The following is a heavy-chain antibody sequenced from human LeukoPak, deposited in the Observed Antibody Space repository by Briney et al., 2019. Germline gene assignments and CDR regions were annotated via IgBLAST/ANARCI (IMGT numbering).Heavy chain of an antibody. Sequence: GGSLRLSCAASGFTFSSYWMSWVRQAPGKGLEWVANIKQDGSEKYYVDSVKGRFTISRDNAKNSLYLQMNSLRAEDTAVYYCARVQDDSLRRSFFIPHSHYFDYWGQGTLVTVSS. D-gene: IGHD3-22*01. CDR3: ARVQDDSLRRSFFIPHSHYFDY. V-gene: IGHV3-7*01. CDR1: GFTFSSYW. J-gene: IGHJ4*02. CDR2: IKQDGSEK.